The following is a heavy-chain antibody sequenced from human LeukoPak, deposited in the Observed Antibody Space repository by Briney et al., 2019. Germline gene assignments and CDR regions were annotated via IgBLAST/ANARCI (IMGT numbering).Heavy chain of an antibody. CDR2: ISSSSSYI. CDR3: ARGTMFPYYFDY. CDR1: GFKFSRYS. Sequence: GGSLRLSCAASGFKFSRYSMKWVRQAPGKGLEWVSFISSSSSYIYYADSLKGRFTISRDNAKNSLYLQMNSLRAEDTAVYYCARGTMFPYYFDYWGQGTLVTVSS. J-gene: IGHJ4*02. V-gene: IGHV3-21*01. D-gene: IGHD3-10*02.